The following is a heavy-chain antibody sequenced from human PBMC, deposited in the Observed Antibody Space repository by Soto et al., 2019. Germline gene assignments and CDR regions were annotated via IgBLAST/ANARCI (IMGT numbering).Heavy chain of an antibody. D-gene: IGHD6-19*01. CDR3: AASGGGWYLY. Sequence: ASVKVSCKASGYTFSSYDINWVRQATGQGLEWMGWLNPNSGDTGYAQKFQGRVTLTRNTSINTAYIELSSLTSDDTAVYYCAASGGGWYLYWGQGTLVTVSS. V-gene: IGHV1-8*01. CDR2: LNPNSGDT. CDR1: GYTFSSYD. J-gene: IGHJ4*02.